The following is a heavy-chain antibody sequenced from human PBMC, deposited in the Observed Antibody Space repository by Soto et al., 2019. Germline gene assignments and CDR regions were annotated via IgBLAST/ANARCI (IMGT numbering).Heavy chain of an antibody. CDR3: ARIKRITMVRGVIPPYYYYYYMDV. CDR1: GGSFSGYY. CDR2: INHSGST. Sequence: SETLSLTCAVYGGSFSGYYWSWIRQPPGKGLEWIGEINHSGSTNYNPSLKSRVTISVDTSKNQFSLKLSSVTAADTAVYYCARIKRITMVRGVIPPYYYYYYMDVWGKGTTVTVSS. D-gene: IGHD3-10*01. V-gene: IGHV4-34*01. J-gene: IGHJ6*03.